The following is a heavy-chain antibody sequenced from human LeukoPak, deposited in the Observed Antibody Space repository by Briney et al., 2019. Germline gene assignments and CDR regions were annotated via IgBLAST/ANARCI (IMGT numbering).Heavy chain of an antibody. J-gene: IGHJ4*02. CDR3: ARVFRYSSSRQALDY. D-gene: IGHD6-13*01. V-gene: IGHV3-74*01. CDR2: INSDGSST. CDR1: GFTFSSYW. Sequence: GGSLRLSCAASGFTFSSYWMHWVRQAPGKGLVWVSRINSDGSSTSYADSVKGRFTISRDNAKNTLYLQMNSLRAEDTAVYYCARVFRYSSSRQALDYWGQGTLVTVSS.